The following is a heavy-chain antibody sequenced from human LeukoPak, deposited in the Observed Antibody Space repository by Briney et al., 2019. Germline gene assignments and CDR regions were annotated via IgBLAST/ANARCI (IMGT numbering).Heavy chain of an antibody. J-gene: IGHJ4*01. CDR2: ISSSSSTI. CDR3: ARDPSGIVGAPRXFDY. V-gene: IGHV3-48*01. Sequence: GGSLRLSCAASGFTFSSYSMNWVRQAPGKGLEWVSYISSSSSTIYYADSVKGRFTISRDNAKNSLYLQMNSLRAEDTAVYYCARDPSGIVGAPRXFDYWGXXXLVTVSS. D-gene: IGHD1-26*01. CDR1: GFTFSSYS.